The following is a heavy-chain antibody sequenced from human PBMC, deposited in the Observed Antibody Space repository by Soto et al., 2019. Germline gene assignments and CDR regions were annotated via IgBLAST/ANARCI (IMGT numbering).Heavy chain of an antibody. CDR1: GFTFSNAW. CDR3: TTHRTYGDYSPGYYYYGMDV. J-gene: IGHJ6*02. Sequence: GGSLRLSCAASGFTFSNAWMNWVRQAPGKGLEWVGRIKSKTDGGTTDYAAPVKGRFTISRDDSKNTLYLQMNSLKTEDTAVYYCTTHRTYGDYSPGYYYYGMDVWGQGTTVTVSS. V-gene: IGHV3-15*07. CDR2: IKSKTDGGTT. D-gene: IGHD4-17*01.